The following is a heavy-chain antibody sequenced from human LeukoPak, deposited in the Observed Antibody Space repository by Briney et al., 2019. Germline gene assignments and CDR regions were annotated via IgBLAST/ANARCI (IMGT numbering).Heavy chain of an antibody. J-gene: IGHJ6*02. CDR1: GCAFTSST. D-gene: IGHD5-12*01. Sequence: TSVTVSCKASGCAFTSSTIQLERQARGQRLEWIGWIVIGSGNTAYAQKFQERVTITRDMSTSTAYMELSSLRSEDTALYYCLVECRAVTTTWLDVWGPGTTVTVS. CDR2: IVIGSGNT. V-gene: IGHV1-58*02. CDR3: LVECRAVTTTWLDV.